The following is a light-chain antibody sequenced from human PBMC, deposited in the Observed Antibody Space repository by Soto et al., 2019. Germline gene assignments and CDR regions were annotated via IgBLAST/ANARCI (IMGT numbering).Light chain of an antibody. CDR3: QQFGRSPL. Sequence: ELVLTQSPGTLSLSPGETATLACRASESIISDYSAWYQHKPGQSPRLLIYATSKRATGIPDRFSGIGSETDFTLTISRLEPEDFALYYCQQFGRSPLFGQGKRLEIK. V-gene: IGKV3-20*01. J-gene: IGKJ5*01. CDR1: ESIISDY. CDR2: ATS.